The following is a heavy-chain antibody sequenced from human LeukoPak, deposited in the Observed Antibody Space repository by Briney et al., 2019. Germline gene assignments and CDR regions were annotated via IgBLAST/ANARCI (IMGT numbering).Heavy chain of an antibody. D-gene: IGHD6-19*01. CDR2: IRYDGSNK. CDR1: GFTFSSYG. V-gene: IGHV3-30*02. CDR3: AKLSIGIQSGGLVTPVDY. Sequence: GGSLRLSCAASGFTFSSYGMHWVRQAPGKGLEWVAFIRYDGSNKYYADSVKGRFTISRDNSKNTLYLQMNSLRAEDTAVYYCAKLSIGIQSGGLVTPVDYWGQGTLVTVSS. J-gene: IGHJ4*02.